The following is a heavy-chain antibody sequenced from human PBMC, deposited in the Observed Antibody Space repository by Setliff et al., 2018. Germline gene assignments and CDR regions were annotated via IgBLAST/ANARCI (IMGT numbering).Heavy chain of an antibody. CDR3: ARGRNIAARLLDS. D-gene: IGHD6-6*01. Sequence: PSETLSPTCAAYGGTFSDYYWTWIRQPPGKGLEWIGEINHRGSTNYNPSLKSRATISIDTSKDQFSLKLISMSAADTAVYFCARGRNIAARLLDSWGQGALVTVSS. CDR1: GGTFSDYY. V-gene: IGHV4-34*01. CDR2: INHRGST. J-gene: IGHJ4*02.